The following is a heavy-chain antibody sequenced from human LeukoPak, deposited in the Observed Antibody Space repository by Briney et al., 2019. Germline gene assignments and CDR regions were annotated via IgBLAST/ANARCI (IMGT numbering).Heavy chain of an antibody. V-gene: IGHV4-4*07. CDR1: GGSISSYY. CDR3: ARVSHVVFAFDI. J-gene: IGHJ3*02. CDR2: IYTSGST. D-gene: IGHD2-8*02. Sequence: SGTLSLTCTVSGGSISSYYWSWIRQPAGKGLEWIGRIYTSGSTNYNPSLKSRVTMSVDTSKNQFSLKLSSVTAADTAVYYCARVSHVVFAFDIWGQGTMVTVSS.